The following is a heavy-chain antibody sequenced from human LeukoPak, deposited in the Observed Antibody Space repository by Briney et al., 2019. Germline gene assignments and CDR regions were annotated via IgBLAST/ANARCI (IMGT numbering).Heavy chain of an antibody. V-gene: IGHV6-1*01. J-gene: IGHJ4*02. CDR1: GDSVSSNSPA. CDR3: ARDIPNSSSWHYYFDY. Sequence: SQTLSLTCAISGDSVSSNSPAWNWIRQSPSRGLEWLGRTYYRSKWYNDYAVSVKSRITINPDTSKNQFSLQLNSVTPEDTAVYYCARDIPNSSSWHYYFDYWGQGTLVTVSS. CDR2: TYYRSKWYN. D-gene: IGHD6-13*01.